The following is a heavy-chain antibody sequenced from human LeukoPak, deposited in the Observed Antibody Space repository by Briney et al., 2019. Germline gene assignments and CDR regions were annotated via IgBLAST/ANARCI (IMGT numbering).Heavy chain of an antibody. CDR2: VKSRSAGETT. V-gene: IGHV3-15*01. CDR3: TLIQGWGSGSYYRDF. J-gene: IGHJ4*02. D-gene: IGHD3-10*01. Sequence: GGSLRLSCAASGFSISNDWMSWVRQAPGKGLEWVARVKSRSAGETTDYAAPVKGRFTISRDDSKNTLYLQMNSLKTEDTAVYYXTLIQGWGSGSYYRDFWGQGTLVTVSS. CDR1: GFSISNDW.